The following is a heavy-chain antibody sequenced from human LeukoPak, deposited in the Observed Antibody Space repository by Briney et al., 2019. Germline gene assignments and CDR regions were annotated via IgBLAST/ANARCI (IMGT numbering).Heavy chain of an antibody. CDR3: ARDPRVATTPDY. J-gene: IGHJ4*02. Sequence: GGSLRLSCAASGFTFSSYSMNWVRQAPGKGLEWVSSISSSSSYIYYADSVKGRFTISRDNAKNSLYLQMNSLRAEDTAVYYCARDPRVATTPDYWGQGTLVTVSS. CDR1: GFTFSSYS. D-gene: IGHD5-12*01. V-gene: IGHV3-21*01. CDR2: ISSSSSYI.